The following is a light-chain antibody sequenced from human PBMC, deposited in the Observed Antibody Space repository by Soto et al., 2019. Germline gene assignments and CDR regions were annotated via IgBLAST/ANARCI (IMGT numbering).Light chain of an antibody. J-gene: IGKJ4*01. Sequence: EIVLTQSPATLSLSPGESATLSCRASQSISTYLAWYQQKPGQAPRRLIYDASKRATAIPARFSGSGAGTDVALTISSREPEYFAVYYRQHRDNGPPAATFGGGTKAEIK. CDR3: QHRDNGPPAAT. CDR1: QSISTY. V-gene: IGKV3-11*01. CDR2: DAS.